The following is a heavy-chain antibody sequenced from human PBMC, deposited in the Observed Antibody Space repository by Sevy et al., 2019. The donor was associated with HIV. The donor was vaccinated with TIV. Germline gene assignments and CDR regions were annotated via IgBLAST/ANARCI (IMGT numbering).Heavy chain of an antibody. D-gene: IGHD1-1*01. V-gene: IGHV4-38-2*02. CDR2: IYHSGST. J-gene: IGHJ6*02. Sequence: SETLSLTCTVSGYSISSGYYWGWIRQPPGKGLEWIGSIYHSGSTYYNPSLKSRVTISVGTSKNQFSLKLSSVTAADTAVYYCARDLSQRWNVRYYYYGMDVWGQGTTVTVSS. CDR3: ARDLSQRWNVRYYYYGMDV. CDR1: GYSISSGYY.